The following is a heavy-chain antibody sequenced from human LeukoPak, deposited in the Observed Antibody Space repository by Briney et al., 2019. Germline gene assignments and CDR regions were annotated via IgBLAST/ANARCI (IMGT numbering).Heavy chain of an antibody. CDR3: ARELSSIAVAGHDY. Sequence: PETLSLTCTVSGGSISSSSYYWGWIRQPPGKGLEWIGSIYYSGSTYYNPSLKSRVTISVDTSKNQFSLKLSSVTAADTAVYYCARELSSIAVAGHDYWGQGTLVTVSS. J-gene: IGHJ4*02. CDR2: IYYSGST. D-gene: IGHD6-19*01. V-gene: IGHV4-39*07. CDR1: GGSISSSSYY.